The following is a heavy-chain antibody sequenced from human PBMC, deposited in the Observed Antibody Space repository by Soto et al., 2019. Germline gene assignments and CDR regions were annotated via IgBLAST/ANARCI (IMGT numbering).Heavy chain of an antibody. D-gene: IGHD2-2*01. CDR1: GDSVSSNRAA. V-gene: IGHV6-1*01. J-gene: IGHJ6*03. Sequence: SQTLSLTCAISGDSVSSNRAAWNWIRQSPSRGLEWLARTYYRSKWYYDYAVSVKSRITINSDTSKNQFSLQVNSVTPEDTAVYYCARDRGSTSWGSYYYYYYMDVWGKGTTVTVSS. CDR3: ARDRGSTSWGSYYYYYYMDV. CDR2: TYYRSKWYY.